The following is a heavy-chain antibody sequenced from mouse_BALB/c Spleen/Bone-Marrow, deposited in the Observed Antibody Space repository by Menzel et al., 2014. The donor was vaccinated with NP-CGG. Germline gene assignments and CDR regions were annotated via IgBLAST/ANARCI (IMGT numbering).Heavy chain of an antibody. V-gene: IGHV1S81*02. Sequence: QVQLQQSGAELVKPGASVKLSCKASGYTFTNYYIYWVKQRPGQGLEWIGGFNPSNGGTKFNEKSKNKATLKREKSASTAYSKRSRLTSEDSAVYYWARHYYSTPYYAMGYWGQGTSVTVSS. CDR3: ARHYYSTPYYAMGY. J-gene: IGHJ4*01. CDR2: FNPSNGGT. D-gene: IGHD1-1*01. CDR1: GYTFTNYY.